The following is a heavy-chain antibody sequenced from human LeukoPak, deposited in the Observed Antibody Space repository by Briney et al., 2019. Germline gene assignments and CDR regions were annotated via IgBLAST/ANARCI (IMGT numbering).Heavy chain of an antibody. J-gene: IGHJ5*02. V-gene: IGHV1-2*02. CDR2: INPNSGGT. CDR3: ARGGGSYSSSIVCWFDP. D-gene: IGHD6-6*01. CDR1: GYTFTGYY. Sequence: ASVKVSCKASGYTFTGYYMHWVRQAPGQGLEWMGWINPNSGGTNYAQKFQGRVTMTRDTSISTAYMELSRLRSDDTAVYYCARGGGSYSSSIVCWFDPWGQGTLVTVSS.